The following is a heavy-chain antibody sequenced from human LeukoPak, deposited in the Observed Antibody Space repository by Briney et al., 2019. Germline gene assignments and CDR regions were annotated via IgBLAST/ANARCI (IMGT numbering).Heavy chain of an antibody. CDR3: ARGPMTVIAV. CDR2: INEDGGEK. D-gene: IGHD2/OR15-2a*01. CDR1: GFNFRAYW. V-gene: IGHV3-7*01. Sequence: GGSLRLSCTTSGFNFRAYWMAWVRQAPGKGLQWVANINEDGGEKNYVDSLKGRFTISRDNAKNSLYLQMDSLRVEDTAVYYCARGPMTVIAVGGQGTLVIVSS. J-gene: IGHJ4*02.